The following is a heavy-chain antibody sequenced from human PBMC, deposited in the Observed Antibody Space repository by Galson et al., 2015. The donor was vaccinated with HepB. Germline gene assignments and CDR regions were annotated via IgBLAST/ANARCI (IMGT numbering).Heavy chain of an antibody. CDR1: GFTFRSHA. V-gene: IGHV3-64*01. CDR3: AKGSMVRGVVDY. Sequence: SLRLSCAASGFTFRSHAMHWVRQAPGKGLEYVSSITPNGDTTYYANSVKGRFTISRDNSKNTLYLQMGSLRAEDMAVYYCAKGSMVRGVVDYWGQGTLVTVSS. CDR2: ITPNGDTT. D-gene: IGHD3-10*01. J-gene: IGHJ4*02.